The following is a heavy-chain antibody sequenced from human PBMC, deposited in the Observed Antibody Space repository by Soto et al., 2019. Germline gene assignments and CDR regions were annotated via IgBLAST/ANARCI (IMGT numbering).Heavy chain of an antibody. J-gene: IGHJ4*02. D-gene: IGHD3-10*01. Sequence: GGSLRLSCAASGFTFSSYAMHWVRQAPGKGLEWVAVISYDGSNKDYADSVKGRFTISRDNSKNTLYLQMNSLRAEDTTVYYCARDAKYYYGSGSYYDYWGQGTLVTVSS. CDR1: GFTFSSYA. CDR3: ARDAKYYYGSGSYYDY. V-gene: IGHV3-30*04. CDR2: ISYDGSNK.